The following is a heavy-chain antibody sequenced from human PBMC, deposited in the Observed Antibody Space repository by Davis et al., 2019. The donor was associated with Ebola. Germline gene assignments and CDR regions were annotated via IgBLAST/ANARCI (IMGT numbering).Heavy chain of an antibody. CDR3: ARSETRAHYYYYMDV. Sequence: PGGSLRLSCAASGFTFSGSAMHWVRQASGKGLEWVGRIRSKANSYATAYAASVKGRFTISRDDSKNTAYLQMNSLKTEDTAVYYCARSETRAHYYYYMDVWGKGTTVTVSS. CDR1: GFTFSGSA. V-gene: IGHV3-73*01. D-gene: IGHD1-14*01. CDR2: IRSKANSYAT. J-gene: IGHJ6*03.